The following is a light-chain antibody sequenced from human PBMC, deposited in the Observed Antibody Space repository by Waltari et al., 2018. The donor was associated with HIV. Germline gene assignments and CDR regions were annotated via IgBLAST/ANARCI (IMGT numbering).Light chain of an antibody. CDR2: QAS. Sequence: DLRLTQSPSTLSASAGDRVAITCRACQNVGAFLAWYQQKPGKPPKLLIFQASILEGGVPSRFSGSVSGSDFTLTINGLQSDDFATYYCHQYASFSGTFGQGTKVEL. V-gene: IGKV1-5*03. CDR3: HQYASFSGT. J-gene: IGKJ1*01. CDR1: QNVGAF.